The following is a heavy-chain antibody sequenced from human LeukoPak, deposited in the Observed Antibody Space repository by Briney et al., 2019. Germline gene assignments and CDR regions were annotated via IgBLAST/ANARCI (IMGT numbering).Heavy chain of an antibody. D-gene: IGHD6-13*01. CDR1: GFTFSTFA. J-gene: IGHJ4*02. V-gene: IGHV3-23*01. Sequence: GGSLRLSCAASGFTFSTFAMSWVRQAPGKGLEWVSTISGSGDSAYYADSVKGRFTISRDNSKNTLFLQMNSLRAEDTTVYYCAKTLNYYTSNWPAYFDFWGQGTLVTVSS. CDR2: ISGSGDSA. CDR3: AKTLNYYTSNWPAYFDF.